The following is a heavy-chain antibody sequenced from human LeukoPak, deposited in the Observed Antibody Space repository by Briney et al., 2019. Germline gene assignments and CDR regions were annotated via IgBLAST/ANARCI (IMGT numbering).Heavy chain of an antibody. Sequence: GGSLRLSCAASRFTLSSYWMHWVRQAPGKGLVWVSRINSDGSSTSYADSVKGRFTISRDNAKNTLYLQMKSLRAEDTAVYYCGSLTYVAIWGQGTMVTVSS. V-gene: IGHV3-74*01. CDR1: RFTLSSYW. CDR2: INSDGSST. J-gene: IGHJ3*02. CDR3: GSLTYVAI. D-gene: IGHD3-10*02.